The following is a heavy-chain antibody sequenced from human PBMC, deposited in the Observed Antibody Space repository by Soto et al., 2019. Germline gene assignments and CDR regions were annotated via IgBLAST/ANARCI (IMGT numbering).Heavy chain of an antibody. D-gene: IGHD2-15*01. CDR1: GYTFTSYY. Sequence: XVKVSCKASGYTFTSYYMHWVRHAPGQGLEWMGIINPSGGSTSYAQKFQGRVTMTRDTSTSTVYMELSSLRSEDTAVYYCASSLVAGGHDAFDIWGQGTMVTVSS. CDR3: ASSLVAGGHDAFDI. V-gene: IGHV1-46*03. CDR2: INPSGGST. J-gene: IGHJ3*02.